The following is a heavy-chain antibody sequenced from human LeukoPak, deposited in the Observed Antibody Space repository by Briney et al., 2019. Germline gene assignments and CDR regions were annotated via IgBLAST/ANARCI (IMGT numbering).Heavy chain of an antibody. CDR3: AREGRGGHNFDY. CDR2: INYSGTT. Sequence: PSETLSLTCAVSDESFSGYYWNWIRQPPGRGLEWIGEINYSGTTQYHPSLKSRVTMSVDKSKRQVSLMLSSVTVADTAVYYCAREGRGGHNFDYWGRGTLAIVSS. J-gene: IGHJ4*02. D-gene: IGHD2-15*01. CDR1: DESFSGYY. V-gene: IGHV4-34*01.